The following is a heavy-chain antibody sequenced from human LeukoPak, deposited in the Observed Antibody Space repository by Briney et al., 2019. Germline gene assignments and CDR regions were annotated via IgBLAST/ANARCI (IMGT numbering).Heavy chain of an antibody. Sequence: GGSLRLSCAASGFTFSSYAMSWVRQAPGKGLEWVSVISGSGGKTYYEDFVKGRFTISRDNSKNTLYLQMNSLRAEDTAVYYCAKGPIEAAANGLYFDYWGQGTLVTVSS. CDR2: ISGSGGKT. CDR3: AKGPIEAAANGLYFDY. CDR1: GFTFSSYA. V-gene: IGHV3-23*01. D-gene: IGHD6-13*01. J-gene: IGHJ4*02.